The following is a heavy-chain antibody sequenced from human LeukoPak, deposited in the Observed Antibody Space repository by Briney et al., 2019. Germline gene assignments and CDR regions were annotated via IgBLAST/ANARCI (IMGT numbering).Heavy chain of an antibody. CDR2: IWYDGSNK. J-gene: IGHJ4*02. CDR3: AREGVGYSNTWSNRPFDY. Sequence: GGSLRLSCAASGFIFSTFGMHWVRQAPGKGLEWVAVIWYDGSNKYYADSVKGRFTISRDNSKNTLNLQMNSLRVEDTAVYYCAREGVGYSNTWSNRPFDYWGQGTLVTVSS. D-gene: IGHD6-13*01. CDR1: GFIFSTFG. V-gene: IGHV3-33*01.